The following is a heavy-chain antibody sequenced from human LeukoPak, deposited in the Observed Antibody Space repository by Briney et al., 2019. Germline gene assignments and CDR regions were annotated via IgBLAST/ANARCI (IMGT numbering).Heavy chain of an antibody. J-gene: IGHJ6*03. CDR2: IYSGGST. CDR1: GFTVSSNY. CDR3: ATGQYGGNSIYYYMDV. V-gene: IGHV3-53*01. Sequence: GGSLRLSCAASGFTVSSNYMSWVRQAPGKGLEWVSVIYSGGSTYYADSVKGRFTISRDNSKNTLYLQMNSLRAEDTAVYYCATGQYGGNSIYYYMDVWGKGTTVTVSS. D-gene: IGHD4-23*01.